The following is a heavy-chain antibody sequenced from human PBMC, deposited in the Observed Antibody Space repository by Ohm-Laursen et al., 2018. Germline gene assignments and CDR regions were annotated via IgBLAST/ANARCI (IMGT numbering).Heavy chain of an antibody. CDR1: GFSFSTYV. Sequence: SLRLSCAASGFSFSTYVMSWVRQAPGKGLEGISCISGSGVSTYYIDSVKGRFTISRDNSKNTLYLQMASLRVEDTAVYYCAKDRTSYTSFDSWGQGTLVTVSA. J-gene: IGHJ5*01. CDR3: AKDRTSYTSFDS. V-gene: IGHV3-23*01. CDR2: ISGSGVST. D-gene: IGHD2-2*02.